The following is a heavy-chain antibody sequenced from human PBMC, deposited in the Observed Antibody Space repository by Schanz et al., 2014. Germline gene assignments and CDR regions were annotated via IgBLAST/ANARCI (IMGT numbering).Heavy chain of an antibody. D-gene: IGHD3-3*01. J-gene: IGHJ4*02. Sequence: EVQLVESGGGLVQPGGSLRLSCAASGFIFSTYCMSWVRQAPGKGLEWVANIKQDESERSYVDSVKGRFTISRDNAKNSLYLQMNSLRAEDTAVYYCARDKGGYYPFDYWGQGTLVTVSS. CDR1: GFIFSTYC. V-gene: IGHV3-7*01. CDR2: IKQDESER. CDR3: ARDKGGYYPFDY.